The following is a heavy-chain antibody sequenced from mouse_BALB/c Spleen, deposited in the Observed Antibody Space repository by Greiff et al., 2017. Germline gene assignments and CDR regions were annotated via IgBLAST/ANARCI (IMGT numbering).Heavy chain of an antibody. V-gene: IGHV3-6*02. CDR2: ISYDGSN. CDR3: ARAGYDGNWYFDV. J-gene: IGHJ1*01. D-gene: IGHD2-2*01. CDR1: GYSITSGYY. Sequence: ESGPGLVKPSQSLSLTCSVTGYSITSGYYWNWIRQFPGNKLEWMGYISYDGSNNYNPSLKNRISITRDTSKNQFFLKLNSVTTEDTATYYCARAGYDGNWYFDVWGAGTTVTVSS.